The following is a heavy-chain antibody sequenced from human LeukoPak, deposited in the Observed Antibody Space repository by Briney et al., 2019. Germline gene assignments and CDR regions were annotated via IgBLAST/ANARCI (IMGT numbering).Heavy chain of an antibody. Sequence: SETLSLTCTVSGGSISSYHWSWIRQPPGKGLEWIGHISDSGDTNYNPSLKSRITISVDPSKNQFSLKLSSVTAADTAVYYCARDSYYDSSGYFNDTFDRWGQGTVVTVSS. J-gene: IGHJ3*02. D-gene: IGHD3-22*01. CDR3: ARDSYYDSSGYFNDTFDR. CDR1: GGSISSYH. V-gene: IGHV4-59*01. CDR2: ISDSGDT.